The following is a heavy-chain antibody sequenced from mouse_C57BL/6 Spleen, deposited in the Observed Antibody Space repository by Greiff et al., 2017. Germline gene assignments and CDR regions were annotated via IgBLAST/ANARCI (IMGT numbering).Heavy chain of an antibody. CDR1: GYTFTSYW. D-gene: IGHD2-3*01. CDR2: IHPNSGST. V-gene: IGHV1-64*01. J-gene: IGHJ4*01. CDR3: ARPLIYDGYYYSMYY. Sequence: QVQLQQPGAELVKPGASVKLSCKASGYTFTSYWMHWVKQRPGQGLEWIGMIHPNSGSTNYNEKFKSKATLTVDKSSSTAYMQLSSLTSEDSAVYYCARPLIYDGYYYSMYYWGQGTSVTVSS.